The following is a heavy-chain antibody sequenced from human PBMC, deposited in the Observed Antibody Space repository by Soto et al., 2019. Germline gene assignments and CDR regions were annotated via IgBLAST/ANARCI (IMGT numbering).Heavy chain of an antibody. J-gene: IGHJ4*02. CDR1: GGSISSYY. Sequence: SETLSLTCTVSGGSISSYYWSWIRQPPGKGLEWIGYIYYSGSTNYNPSLKSRVTISVDTSKNQFSLKLSSVTAADTAVYYCATSSTVAGPFDYWGQGTLVTVSS. CDR3: ATSSTVAGPFDY. V-gene: IGHV4-59*08. D-gene: IGHD6-19*01. CDR2: IYYSGST.